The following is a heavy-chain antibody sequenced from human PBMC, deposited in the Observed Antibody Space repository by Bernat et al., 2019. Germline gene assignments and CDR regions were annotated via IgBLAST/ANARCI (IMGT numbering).Heavy chain of an antibody. Sequence: QVQLVQSGAEVKKPGSSEKVSCKASGGTFSSYTISWVRQAPGQGLEWMGRIIPILGIANYAQKFQGRVTITADKSTSTAYMELSSLRSEDTAVYYCARDRWAGWEYGMDVWGQGTTVTVSS. CDR3: ARDRWAGWEYGMDV. J-gene: IGHJ6*02. D-gene: IGHD1-26*01. CDR1: GGTFSSYT. V-gene: IGHV1-69*08. CDR2: IIPILGIA.